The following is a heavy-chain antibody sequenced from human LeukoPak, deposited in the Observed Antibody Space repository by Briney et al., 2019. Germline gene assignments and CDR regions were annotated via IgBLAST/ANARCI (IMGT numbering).Heavy chain of an antibody. Sequence: GGSLRLSCAASGFTFSSYSMNWVRQAPGKGLEWVSSISGSSSYIYYADSVKGRFTISRDNAKNSLYLQMNSLRAEDTAVYYCARRWFGEFRYYYYMDVWGKGTTVTVSS. CDR3: ARRWFGEFRYYYYMDV. D-gene: IGHD3-10*01. CDR2: ISGSSSYI. CDR1: GFTFSSYS. J-gene: IGHJ6*03. V-gene: IGHV3-21*01.